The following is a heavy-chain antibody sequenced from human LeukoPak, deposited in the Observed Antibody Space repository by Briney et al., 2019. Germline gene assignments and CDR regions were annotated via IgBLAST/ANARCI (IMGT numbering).Heavy chain of an antibody. CDR2: IYSGGNT. CDR1: GFTVNKDY. J-gene: IGHJ4*02. Sequence: PGGSLRLSCAVSGFTVNKDYMSWVRQAPGRGLEWVTVIYSGGNTYYTDSVKGRFIISRDNSKNTLYLQMNSLRAEDTAVYYCARAGFTFSDYFGSFFDYWGQGTLVTVSS. D-gene: IGHD3-10*01. V-gene: IGHV3-66*01. CDR3: ARAGFTFSDYFGSFFDY.